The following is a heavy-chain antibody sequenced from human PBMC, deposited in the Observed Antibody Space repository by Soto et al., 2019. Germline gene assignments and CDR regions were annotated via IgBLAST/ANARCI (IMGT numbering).Heavy chain of an antibody. V-gene: IGHV1-18*01. CDR1: GYTFTSYG. Sequence: ASVKVSCKASGYTFTSYGISWVRQAPGQGLEWMGWISAYNGNTNYAQKLQGRVTMTTDTSTSTAYMELRSLRSDDTAVYYCARDLNYDFWSGPTTLNWFDPWGQGTLVTVSS. CDR3: ARDLNYDFWSGPTTLNWFDP. J-gene: IGHJ5*02. D-gene: IGHD3-3*01. CDR2: ISAYNGNT.